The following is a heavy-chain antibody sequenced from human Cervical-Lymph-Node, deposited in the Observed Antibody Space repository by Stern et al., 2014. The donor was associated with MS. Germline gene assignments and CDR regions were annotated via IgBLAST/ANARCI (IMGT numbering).Heavy chain of an antibody. CDR1: GYTFTSYA. Sequence: QVQLVQSGSELKKPGASVKVSCKASGYTFTSYAMNWVRQAPGQGLEWMGWINTNTGNPTYAQGFTGRFVFSLDTSVSTAYLQISSLKAEDTAVYYCARDPFSVTISILNWFDPWGQGTLVTVSS. CDR2: INTNTGNP. J-gene: IGHJ5*02. CDR3: ARDPFSVTISILNWFDP. D-gene: IGHD3-3*01. V-gene: IGHV7-4-1*02.